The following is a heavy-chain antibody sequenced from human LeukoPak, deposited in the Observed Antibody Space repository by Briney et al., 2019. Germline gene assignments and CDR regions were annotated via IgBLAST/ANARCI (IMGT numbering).Heavy chain of an antibody. CDR3: ARDPNSVWFYYYYGMDV. J-gene: IGHJ6*02. Sequence: SETLSLTCTVSGGSISSGGYYWSWIRQHPGKGLEWIGYIYYSGSTYYNPSLKSRVTISVDTSKNQFSLKLSSVTAADTAVYYCARDPNSVWFYYYYGMDVWGQGTTVTVSS. CDR1: GGSISSGGYY. CDR2: IYYSGST. V-gene: IGHV4-31*03. D-gene: IGHD3-10*01.